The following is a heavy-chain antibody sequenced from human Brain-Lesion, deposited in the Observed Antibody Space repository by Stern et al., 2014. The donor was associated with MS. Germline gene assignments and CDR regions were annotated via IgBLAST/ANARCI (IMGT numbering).Heavy chain of an antibody. J-gene: IGHJ5*02. V-gene: IGHV4-39*01. Sequence: QLVESGPGLVKPSETLSLTCTVAGGSVSSTSYAWAWIRQPPGKGLEWIGTIYYSGNTYYSPSLQSRLTIFLDTPKNQFSLPLRSGTAADTAVYYCAGEEDIRYCSGGSCTGNWFDPWGQGTLVTVSS. D-gene: IGHD2-15*01. CDR1: GGSVSSTSYA. CDR2: IYYSGNT. CDR3: AGEEDIRYCSGGSCTGNWFDP.